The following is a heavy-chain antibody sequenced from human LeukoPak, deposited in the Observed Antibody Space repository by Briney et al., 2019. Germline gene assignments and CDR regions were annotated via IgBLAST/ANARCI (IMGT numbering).Heavy chain of an antibody. CDR1: GGSFSGYY. CDR3: ARVFCSGGSCWQY. CDR2: INHSGST. J-gene: IGHJ4*02. V-gene: IGHV4-34*01. Sequence: PSETLSLTCAVYGGSFSGYYWSWIRQPPGKGLEWIGEINHSGSTNYNPSLKSRVAISVGTSKNQFSLKLSSVTAADTAVYYCARVFCSGGSCWQYWGQGTLVTVSS. D-gene: IGHD2-15*01.